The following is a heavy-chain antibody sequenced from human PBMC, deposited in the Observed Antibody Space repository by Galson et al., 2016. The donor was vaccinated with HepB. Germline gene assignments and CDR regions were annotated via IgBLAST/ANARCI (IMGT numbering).Heavy chain of an antibody. D-gene: IGHD6-19*01. CDR2: ISSGGDIT. Sequence: LRLSCAGSGFTFNSYAMNWVRQAPRKGPEWVAAISSGGDITYYADSVKGRFTISRDNSRTTLDLQMHSLRGEDTALYYCAKDPYYSSGWGAFESWGQGTLVTVSS. V-gene: IGHV3-23*01. J-gene: IGHJ4*02. CDR3: AKDPYYSSGWGAFES. CDR1: GFTFNSYA.